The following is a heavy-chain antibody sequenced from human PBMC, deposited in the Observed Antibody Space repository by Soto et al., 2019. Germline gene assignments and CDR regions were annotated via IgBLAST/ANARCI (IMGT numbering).Heavy chain of an antibody. D-gene: IGHD6-19*01. J-gene: IGHJ6*02. CDR2: IIPIFGTA. CDR3: ARVAPVAEGGYYYYGMDV. CDR1: GGTFSSYA. Sequence: SVKVSCKASGGTFSSYAISWVRQAPGQGLEWMGGIIPIFGTANYAQKFQGRVTITADESTSTAYMELSSLRSEDTAVYYCARVAPVAEGGYYYYGMDVWGQGTTVTVSS. V-gene: IGHV1-69*13.